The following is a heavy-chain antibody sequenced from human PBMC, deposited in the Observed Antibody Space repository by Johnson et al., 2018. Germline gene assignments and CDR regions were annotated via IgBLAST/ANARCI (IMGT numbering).Heavy chain of an antibody. D-gene: IGHD3-10*01. Sequence: ESGGGFVQPGGSLRLYCVASGFTFSRFWMSWVRQAPGKGLEWVATIKDDGGQTYDVDSGGGRLIISIDNAKNSLYRQMNSLRADDTAVHYCTGDYGRLWAFDSWGQGTMVTVSS. CDR1: GFTFSRFW. CDR3: TGDYGRLWAFDS. V-gene: IGHV3-7*01. J-gene: IGHJ3*02. CDR2: IKDDGGQT.